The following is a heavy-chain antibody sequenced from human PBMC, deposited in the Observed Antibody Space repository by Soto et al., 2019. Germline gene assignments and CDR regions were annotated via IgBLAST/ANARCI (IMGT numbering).Heavy chain of an antibody. Sequence: GGSLRLSCVVSGFTVSSNYMSWVRQTPGKGLEWVSVISGGDTTYYADSVKGKFTISRDNSKNTLYLQMNSLGGEDTAVYYCARGRLWFGDNLKYFDYWGQGTLVTAPQ. D-gene: IGHD3-10*01. CDR3: ARGRLWFGDNLKYFDY. CDR2: ISGGDTT. V-gene: IGHV3-66*01. CDR1: GFTVSSNY. J-gene: IGHJ4*02.